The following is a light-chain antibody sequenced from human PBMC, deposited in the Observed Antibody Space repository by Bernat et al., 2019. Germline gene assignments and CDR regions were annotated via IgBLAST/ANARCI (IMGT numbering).Light chain of an antibody. Sequence: DIQMTQSPSSLSASVGDRVTITCRASQSISSYLNWYQQKPGKAPKLLIYAASSLQSGVPSRFSGSGSGTDFTLTISSLQPEDFATYYCQQSNSTPWTFDQGTKVDIK. CDR1: QSISSY. CDR3: QQSNSTPWT. CDR2: AAS. V-gene: IGKV1-39*01. J-gene: IGKJ1*01.